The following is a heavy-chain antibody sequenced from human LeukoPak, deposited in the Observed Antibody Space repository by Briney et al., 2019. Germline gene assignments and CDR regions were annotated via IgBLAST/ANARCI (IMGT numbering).Heavy chain of an antibody. J-gene: IGHJ4*02. CDR2: INPNSGGT. CDR1: GYTFTGYY. V-gene: IGHV1-2*02. CDR3: ARLRDDSSGYYLIDY. Sequence: ASVKVSCKASGYTFTGYYMHWVRQAPGQGLEWMGWINPNSGGTNYAQKFQGRVTMTRDTSISTAYMELSRLRSDDTAVYYCARLRDDSSGYYLIDYWGQGTLVTDSS. D-gene: IGHD3-22*01.